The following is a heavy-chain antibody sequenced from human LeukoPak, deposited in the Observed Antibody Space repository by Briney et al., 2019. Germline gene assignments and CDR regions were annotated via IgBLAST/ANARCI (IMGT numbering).Heavy chain of an antibody. Sequence: ASVKVSCKASGYTFTSYDINWVRQATGQGLEWMGWMNPNSGNTGYAQKFQGRVTMTRNTSISTAYMELSSLRSEDTAVYYCARVAAAAGYRYYYYMDVWGKGTTVTISS. V-gene: IGHV1-8*01. CDR1: GYTFTSYD. J-gene: IGHJ6*03. CDR2: MNPNSGNT. CDR3: ARVAAAAGYRYYYYMDV. D-gene: IGHD6-13*01.